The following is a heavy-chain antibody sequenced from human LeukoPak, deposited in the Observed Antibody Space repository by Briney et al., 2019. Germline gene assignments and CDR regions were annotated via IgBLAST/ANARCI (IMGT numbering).Heavy chain of an antibody. D-gene: IGHD6-25*01. CDR1: GFTFSSYW. V-gene: IGHV3-7*01. CDR3: AKATAATTYFDY. CDR2: IKQDGSEK. Sequence: GGSLRLSCAASGFTFSSYWMTWVRQAPGKGLEWVANIKQDGSEKYYVDSVKGRFTISRDNAKNSVYLQMNSLRAEDTAVYYCAKATAATTYFDYWGQGTLVTVSS. J-gene: IGHJ4*02.